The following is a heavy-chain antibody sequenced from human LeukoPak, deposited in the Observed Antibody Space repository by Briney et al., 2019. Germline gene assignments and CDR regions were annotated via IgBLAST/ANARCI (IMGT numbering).Heavy chain of an antibody. J-gene: IGHJ4*02. V-gene: IGHV3-11*01. Sequence: GGSLRLSCAASRFTFSNYYMSWIRQTPGKGLEWLSYISGSGGDIHYADSVKGRFTISRDNAKNSLYLQMNSLRAEDTAMYYCARDIRAVGVTLYFDYWGQGILGTVTA. D-gene: IGHD1-26*01. CDR3: ARDIRAVGVTLYFDY. CDR2: ISGSGGDI. CDR1: RFTFSNYY.